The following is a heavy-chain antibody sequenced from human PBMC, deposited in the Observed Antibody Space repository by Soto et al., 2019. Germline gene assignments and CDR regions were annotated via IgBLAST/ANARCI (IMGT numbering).Heavy chain of an antibody. CDR3: GRDGQGNDAFDI. J-gene: IGHJ3*02. CDR2: TRNKANSYTT. V-gene: IGHV3-72*01. CDR1: GFTFSDHY. Sequence: GGSLRLSCAASGFTFSDHYMDWVRQAPGKGLEWVGRTRNKANSYTTEYAAAVKGRFTISRDDSKNSLYLQMNSLKAEDTALYCGGRDGQGNDAFDIWGQGTMVTVSS. D-gene: IGHD3-10*01.